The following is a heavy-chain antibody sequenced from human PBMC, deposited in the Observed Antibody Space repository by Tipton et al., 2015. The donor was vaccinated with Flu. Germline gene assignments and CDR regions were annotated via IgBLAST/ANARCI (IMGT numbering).Heavy chain of an antibody. CDR3: ARGREWELGDAFDI. V-gene: IGHV3-33*08. D-gene: IGHD1-26*01. CDR1: GFTFSSYG. CDR2: IWYDGSNK. J-gene: IGHJ3*02. Sequence: SLRLSCAASGFTFSSYGMHWVRQAPGKGLEWVAVIWYDGSNKYYADSVKGRFTISRDNSKNTLYLQMNSLRAEDTAVYYCARGREWELGDAFDIWGQGTMVTVSS.